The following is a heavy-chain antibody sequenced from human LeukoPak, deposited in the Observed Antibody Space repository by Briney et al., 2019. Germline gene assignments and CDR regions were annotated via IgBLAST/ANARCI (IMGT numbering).Heavy chain of an antibody. V-gene: IGHV1-18*01. J-gene: IGHJ4*02. CDR3: ARDYYGSGSYYNY. CDR1: GYTFTSYG. Sequence: ASGTVSCKASGYTFTSYGISWVRQAPGQGLEGMGWISAYNGNTDYAQKLQGRVTMTTDTSTSTAYMELRSLRSDDTAVYYCARDYYGSGSYYNYWGQGTLVTVSS. CDR2: ISAYNGNT. D-gene: IGHD3-10*01.